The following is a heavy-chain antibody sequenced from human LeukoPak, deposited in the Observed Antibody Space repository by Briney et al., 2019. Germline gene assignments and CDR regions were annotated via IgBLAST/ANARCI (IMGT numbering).Heavy chain of an antibody. D-gene: IGHD4-17*01. Sequence: PSETLSLTCAVYGGSFSGYYWSWIRQHPGKGLEWIGYIYYSGSTYYNPSLKSRVTISVDTSKNQFSLKLSSVTAADTAVYYCARDDYGGNIDYWGQGTLVTVSS. J-gene: IGHJ4*02. CDR1: GGSFSGYY. CDR3: ARDDYGGNIDY. V-gene: IGHV4-31*11. CDR2: IYYSGST.